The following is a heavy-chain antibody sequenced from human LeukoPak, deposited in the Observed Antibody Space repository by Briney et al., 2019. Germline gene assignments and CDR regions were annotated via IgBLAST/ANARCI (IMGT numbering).Heavy chain of an antibody. CDR1: GFTFSSYW. CDR3: ARVMSASVWRSYGSYYYYYYMDI. V-gene: IGHV3-7*01. J-gene: IGHJ6*03. Sequence: GGSLRLSCAASGFTFSSYWMSGVRQAPGKGLEWVANIKQDGSEKYSVDSEKGRFTISRDNAKNSLYMQMNSLRAEDTAVYYCARVMSASVWRSYGSYYYYYYMDIWGKGTTVTVSS. CDR2: IKQDGSEK. D-gene: IGHD3-16*01.